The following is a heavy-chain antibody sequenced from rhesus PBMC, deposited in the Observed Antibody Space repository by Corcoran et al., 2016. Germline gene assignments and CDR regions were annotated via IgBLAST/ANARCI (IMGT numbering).Heavy chain of an antibody. D-gene: IGHD6-13*01. Sequence: DVQLVESGGGLVKPGGSVRLSSVASGCTFSSYEMHWVRQDPGKGRELVSVISEGVGTTYYADSVKGRFTISRDNSKNSLFLQMNSLSAEDTAVYYCTVLFDVGGPGVLVTVSS. CDR3: TVLFDV. J-gene: IGHJ5-1*01. CDR2: ISEGVGTT. CDR1: GCTFSSYE. V-gene: IGHV3-100*02.